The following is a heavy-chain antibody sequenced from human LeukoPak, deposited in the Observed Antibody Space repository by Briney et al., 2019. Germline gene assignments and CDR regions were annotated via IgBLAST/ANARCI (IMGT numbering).Heavy chain of an antibody. V-gene: IGHV5-10-1*01. CDR1: GYSFTSYW. Sequence: GESLKISCKGSGYSFTSYWISWVRQMPGKGLEWMGRIDPSDSYTNYSPSFQGHVTISADKSISTAYLQWSSLKASDTAMYYCARRTKELDIVVVPAAEGFDYWGQGTLVTVSS. D-gene: IGHD2-2*03. J-gene: IGHJ4*02. CDR2: IDPSDSYT. CDR3: ARRTKELDIVVVPAAEGFDY.